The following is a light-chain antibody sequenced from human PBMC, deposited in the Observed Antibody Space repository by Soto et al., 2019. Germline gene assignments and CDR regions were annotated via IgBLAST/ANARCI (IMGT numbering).Light chain of an antibody. J-gene: IGKJ4*01. CDR1: QGIGND. CDR2: AAT. CDR3: LQDHNYPLT. Sequence: AIQMAQSPSSLSASVGDRVTITCRASQGIGNDVGWYQQKPGKAPKLLLYAATTLQSGVTSRFSGTRSRTDFTHTISSLQPEDFATYYCLQDHNYPLTFGGGTKVEIK. V-gene: IGKV1-6*02.